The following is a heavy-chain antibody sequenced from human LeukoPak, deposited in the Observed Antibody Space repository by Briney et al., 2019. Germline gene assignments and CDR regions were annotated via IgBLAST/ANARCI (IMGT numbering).Heavy chain of an antibody. Sequence: GASVKVSCKVSRYTLTELSMHWVRQAPGKGLEWMGGFDPEDGETIYAQKFQGRVTMTEDTSTDTAYMELSSLRSEDTAVYYCATATYYYDSSGYYPDYWGQGTLVTVSS. CDR1: RYTLTELS. J-gene: IGHJ4*02. D-gene: IGHD3-22*01. V-gene: IGHV1-24*01. CDR3: ATATYYYDSSGYYPDY. CDR2: FDPEDGET.